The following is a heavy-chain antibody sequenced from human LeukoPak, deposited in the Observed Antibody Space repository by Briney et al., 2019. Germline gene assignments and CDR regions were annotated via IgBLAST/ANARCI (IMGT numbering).Heavy chain of an antibody. J-gene: IGHJ1*01. CDR1: GYTFTGYY. D-gene: IGHD6-19*01. Sequence: ASVKVSCKASGYTFTGYYMHWVRQAPGQGLAWMGWINPNSGGTNYAQKFQGRVTMTRDTSISTAYMELSRLRSDDTAVYYCARRYSSGWYDAEYFQHWGQGTLVTVSS. V-gene: IGHV1-2*02. CDR2: INPNSGGT. CDR3: ARRYSSGWYDAEYFQH.